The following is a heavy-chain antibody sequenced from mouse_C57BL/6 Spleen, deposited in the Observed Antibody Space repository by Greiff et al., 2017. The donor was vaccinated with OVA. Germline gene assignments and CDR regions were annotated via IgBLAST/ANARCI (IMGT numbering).Heavy chain of an antibody. CDR1: GYTFTSYW. D-gene: IGHD3-3*01. J-gene: IGHJ3*01. V-gene: IGHV1-61*01. Sequence: VQLQQPGAELVRPGSSVKLSCKASGYTFTSYWMDWVKQRPGQGLEWIGNIYPSDSETHYNQKFKDKATLTVDKSSSTAYMQLSSLTSEDSAVYYCARQGGPWFAYWGQGTLVTVSA. CDR2: IYPSDSET. CDR3: ARQGGPWFAY.